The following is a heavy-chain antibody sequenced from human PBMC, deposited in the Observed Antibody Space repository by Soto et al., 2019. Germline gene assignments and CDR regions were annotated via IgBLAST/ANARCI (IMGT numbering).Heavy chain of an antibody. D-gene: IGHD4-17*01. V-gene: IGHV4-30-2*01. CDR3: ARAMTTVTTIDY. Sequence: LSLTCTVSGGSISSGGYSWSWIRQPPGKGLEWIGYIYHSGSTYYNPSLKSRVTISVDRSKNQFSLKLSSVTAADTAVYYCARAMTTVTTIDYWGQGTTVTVSS. CDR1: GGSISSGGYS. J-gene: IGHJ4*03. CDR2: IYHSGST.